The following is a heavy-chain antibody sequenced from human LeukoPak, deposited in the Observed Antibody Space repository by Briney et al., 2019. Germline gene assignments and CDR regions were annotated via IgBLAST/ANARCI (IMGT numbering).Heavy chain of an antibody. CDR3: ARDRSSGWYVYDY. CDR1: GFTVSSNY. CDR2: IYSGSST. Sequence: GGSLRLSCVASGFTVSSNYMSWVRQAQGQGLELVSVIYSGSSTYYAESVKGRFTISINTSKNTLYLQMNSLRADATAVYYCARDRSSGWYVYDYWGQGTLVTVSS. J-gene: IGHJ4*02. V-gene: IGHV3-53*01. D-gene: IGHD6-19*01.